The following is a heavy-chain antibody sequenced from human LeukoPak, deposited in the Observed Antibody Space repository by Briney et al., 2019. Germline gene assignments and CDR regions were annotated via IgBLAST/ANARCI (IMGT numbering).Heavy chain of an antibody. CDR3: ARADILTGYYKDY. V-gene: IGHV4-34*01. Sequence: SETLSLTCAVYGGSFSDYYWSWIRQPPGKGLEWIGEINHSGSTNYNPSLKSRVTISVDTSKNQFSLKLSSVTAADTAVYYCARADILTGYYKDYWGQGTLVTVSS. D-gene: IGHD3-9*01. J-gene: IGHJ4*02. CDR2: INHSGST. CDR1: GGSFSDYY.